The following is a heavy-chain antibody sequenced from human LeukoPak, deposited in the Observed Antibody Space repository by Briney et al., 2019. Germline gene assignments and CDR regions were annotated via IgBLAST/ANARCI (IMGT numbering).Heavy chain of an antibody. CDR1: GFTFSDYY. Sequence: GGSLRLTCAASGFTFSDYYMSWIRQAPGKGLEWVSYISSSGSTIYYADSVKGRFTISRDNAKNSLYLQMNSLRAEDTAVYYCARTSRDGYNWYFDYWGQGTLVTVSS. D-gene: IGHD5-24*01. CDR2: ISSSGSTI. CDR3: ARTSRDGYNWYFDY. V-gene: IGHV3-11*01. J-gene: IGHJ4*02.